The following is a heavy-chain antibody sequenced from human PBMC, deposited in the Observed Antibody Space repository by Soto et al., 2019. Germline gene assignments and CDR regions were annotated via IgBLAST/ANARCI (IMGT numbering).Heavy chain of an antibody. J-gene: IGHJ6*02. V-gene: IGHV4-34*01. Sequence: SETLSLTCAVYGGSFSGYYWSWIRPPPGKGLEWIGEINHSGSTNYNPSLKSRVTISVDTSKNQFSLKLSSVTAADTAVYYCAREGGETTVTSEKYYYYYGMDVWGQGTTVTVSS. CDR1: GGSFSGYY. CDR2: INHSGST. CDR3: AREGGETTVTSEKYYYYYGMDV. D-gene: IGHD4-17*01.